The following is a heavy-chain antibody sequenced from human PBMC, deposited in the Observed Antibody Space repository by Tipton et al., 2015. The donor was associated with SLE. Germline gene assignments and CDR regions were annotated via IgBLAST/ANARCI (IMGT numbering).Heavy chain of an antibody. D-gene: IGHD6-25*01. CDR2: IHTSGIT. CDR3: ATLVGGYRSASRVVWYFDR. V-gene: IGHV4-4*07. CDR1: GGYINNYY. J-gene: IGHJ2*01. Sequence: TLSLTCTVSGGYINNYYWSWIRQPPGQGLEWIGRIHTSGITNYNPSLKGRVTISIDTSKKLFSLKLSYVTAADTAVYYCATLVGGYRSASRVVWYFDRWGRGTLVNVSS.